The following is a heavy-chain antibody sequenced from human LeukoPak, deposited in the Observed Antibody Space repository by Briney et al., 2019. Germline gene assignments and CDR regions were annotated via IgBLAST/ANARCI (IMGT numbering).Heavy chain of an antibody. Sequence: GGSLRLSCAASGFTFRSYWMTWVRQAPGKGLGWVANIRPDGSEEYYVDSVKGRFTVPRDNAENSLHLQMNSLRAEDTAVYYCATSRETAATIIGYWGQGTLVTVSS. V-gene: IGHV3-7*01. D-gene: IGHD5-12*01. CDR1: GFTFRSYW. CDR3: ATSRETAATIIGY. J-gene: IGHJ4*02. CDR2: IRPDGSEE.